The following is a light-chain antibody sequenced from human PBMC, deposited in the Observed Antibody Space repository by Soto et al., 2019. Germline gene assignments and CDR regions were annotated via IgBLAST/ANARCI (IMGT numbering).Light chain of an antibody. Sequence: DIQLTQSPSFLSASVGDRVTITCRASQGFGSRLAWYQQKPGKAPNLLIYAASTLLSGVPSRFSGSVSGTEFTLTISSLQPADFATYYCQQLNSYPFTFGGGTKVEIK. CDR3: QQLNSYPFT. CDR2: AAS. J-gene: IGKJ4*01. CDR1: QGFGSR. V-gene: IGKV1-9*01.